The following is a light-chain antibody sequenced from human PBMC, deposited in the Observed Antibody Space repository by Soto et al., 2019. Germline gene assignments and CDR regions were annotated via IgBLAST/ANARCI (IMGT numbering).Light chain of an antibody. CDR1: QGINNY. J-gene: IGKJ2*01. V-gene: IGKV1-16*02. CDR2: DAS. Sequence: DIQMTQSPSSLSASVGDRVTITCRASQGINNYLAWFQQKPGKGPKSLIYDASSLQSGVPSKFSGSGTGTDFTLTNSSLQPEDFATYYCQQYKSFPYTFGQGTKLEIK. CDR3: QQYKSFPYT.